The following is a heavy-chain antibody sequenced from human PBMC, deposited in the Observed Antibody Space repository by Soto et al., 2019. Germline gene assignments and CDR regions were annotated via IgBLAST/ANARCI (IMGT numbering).Heavy chain of an antibody. Sequence: PGGSLRLSCAASGFTFSSYGMHWVRQAPGKGLEWVAVISYDGSNKYYADSVKGRFTISRDNSKNTLYLQMNSLRAEDTAVYYCARLGPGDYFDYWGQGTLVTVS. D-gene: IGHD4-17*01. CDR3: ARLGPGDYFDY. CDR2: ISYDGSNK. J-gene: IGHJ4*02. V-gene: IGHV3-30*03. CDR1: GFTFSSYG.